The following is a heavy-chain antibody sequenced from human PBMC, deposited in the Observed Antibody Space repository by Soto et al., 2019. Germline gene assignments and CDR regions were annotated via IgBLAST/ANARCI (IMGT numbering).Heavy chain of an antibody. J-gene: IGHJ5*02. V-gene: IGHV3-23*01. CDR1: GFTFSSYA. CDR2: ISGSGGST. Sequence: GGSLSLSCAASGFTFSSYAMSWVRQAPGKGLEWVSAISGSGGSTYYADSVKGRFTISRDNSKNTLYLQMNSLRAEDTAVYYCAKNPTIFGVVEYNWFDPWGQGTLVTVSS. CDR3: AKNPTIFGVVEYNWFDP. D-gene: IGHD3-3*01.